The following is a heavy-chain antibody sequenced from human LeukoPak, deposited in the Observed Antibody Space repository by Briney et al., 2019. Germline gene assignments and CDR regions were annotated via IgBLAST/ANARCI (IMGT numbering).Heavy chain of an antibody. V-gene: IGHV3-11*04. CDR2: ISSTGTI. CDR3: ARPAYCGGNCYYFPDY. J-gene: IGHJ4*02. Sequence: GALRLSCAASGFTFSDYFMSWIRQAPGKGLEWVSHISSTGTIYYADSVKGRATIPRDNAKKSLYLQMNSLRAEDTAVYYCARPAYCGGNCYYFPDYWGQGTLVTVSS. D-gene: IGHD2-21*01. CDR1: GFTFSDYF.